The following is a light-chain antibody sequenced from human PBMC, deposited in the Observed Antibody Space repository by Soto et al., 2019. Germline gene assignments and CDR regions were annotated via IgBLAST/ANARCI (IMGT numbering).Light chain of an antibody. CDR1: QSISSW. J-gene: IGKJ3*01. V-gene: IGKV1-5*03. Sequence: DIQITHSRSTLSASVGDRVTITCRASQSISSWLAWYQQKPGKAPKLLIYKASSLESGVPSRFSGSGSGTEFTLTISSLQPDDFATYYCQQPGFTLGPGTKVDIK. CDR2: KAS. CDR3: QQPGFT.